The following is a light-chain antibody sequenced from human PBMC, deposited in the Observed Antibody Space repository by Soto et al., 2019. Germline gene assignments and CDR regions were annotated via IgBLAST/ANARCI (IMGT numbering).Light chain of an antibody. CDR3: QQYGSSPIT. CDR2: GAS. CDR1: QSVSSN. J-gene: IGKJ5*01. V-gene: IGKV3-15*01. Sequence: EIAMTQSPATLSVSPEERATLSCRASQSVSSNLAWYQQKPGQAPRLLIYGASTRATGIPARFSGSGSGTDFTLTISSLQSEDFAVYYCQQYGSSPITFGQGTRLEIK.